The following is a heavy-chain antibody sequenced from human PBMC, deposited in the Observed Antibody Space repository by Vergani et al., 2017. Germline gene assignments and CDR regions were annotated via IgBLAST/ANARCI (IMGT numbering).Heavy chain of an antibody. CDR1: GYTFTGYY. V-gene: IGHV1-2*02. CDR3: ATDLRKQQLNYCYGMDV. D-gene: IGHD6-13*01. J-gene: IGHJ6*02. CDR2: INPNSGGT. Sequence: QVQLVQSGAEVKKPGASVKVSCKASGYTFTGYYMHWVRQAPGQGLEWMGWINPNSGGTNYAQKFQGRVTMTRDTSISTAYMELSRLRSEDTAVYYCATDLRKQQLNYCYGMDVWGQGTTVTVSS.